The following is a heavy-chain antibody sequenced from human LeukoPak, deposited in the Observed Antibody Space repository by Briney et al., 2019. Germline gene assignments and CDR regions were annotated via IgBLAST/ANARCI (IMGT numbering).Heavy chain of an antibody. J-gene: IGHJ6*02. V-gene: IGHV1-18*01. CDR1: GYIFTSYG. CDR3: ARTSVLRFLEWLSLPYYYYGMDV. Sequence: ASVKVSCKASGYIFTSYGISWVRQAPGQGLEWMGWISAYNGNTNYAQRLQGRVTMTTDTSTSTAYMELRSLRSDDTAVYYCARTSVLRFLEWLSLPYYYYGMDVWGQGTTVTVSS. CDR2: ISAYNGNT. D-gene: IGHD3-3*01.